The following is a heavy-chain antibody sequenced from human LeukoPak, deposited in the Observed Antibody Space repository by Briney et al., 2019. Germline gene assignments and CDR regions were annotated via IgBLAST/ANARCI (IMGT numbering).Heavy chain of an antibody. J-gene: IGHJ6*03. V-gene: IGHV1-18*01. CDR2: ISAYNGNT. CDR1: GYTFTSYG. D-gene: IGHD2-2*01. CDR3: ARGDIVVVPAASKTGGYYYYYMDV. Sequence: ASVKVSCKASGYTFTSYGISWVRQAPGQGLEWMGWISAYNGNTNYAQKLQGRVTMTRNTSISTAYMELSSLRSEDTAVYYCARGDIVVVPAASKTGGYYYYYMDVWGKGTTVTISS.